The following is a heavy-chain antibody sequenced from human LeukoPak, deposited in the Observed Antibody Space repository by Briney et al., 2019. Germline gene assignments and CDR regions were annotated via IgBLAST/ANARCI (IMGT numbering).Heavy chain of an antibody. J-gene: IGHJ4*02. CDR1: GYTFTSYG. Sequence: ASVKVSCKASGYTFTSYGISWVRQAPGQGLEWMGWVSAYNGNTNYAQKLQGRVTITRDTSASTAYMELSSLRSEDTAVYYCARISWNSGDFDWGQGTLVTVSS. CDR3: ARISWNSGDFD. CDR2: VSAYNGNT. V-gene: IGHV1-18*01. D-gene: IGHD4-17*01.